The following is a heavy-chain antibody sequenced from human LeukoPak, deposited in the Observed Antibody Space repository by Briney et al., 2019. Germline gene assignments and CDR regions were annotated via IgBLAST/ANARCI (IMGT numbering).Heavy chain of an antibody. J-gene: IGHJ4*02. CDR3: ARGPMTTVTVINFDY. Sequence: ASVKVSCKASGGTFSSYAISWVRQAPGQGLEWMGGIIPIFGTANYAQKFQGRVTITADESTSTAYMELSSLRSEDTAVYYCARGPMTTVTVINFDYWGQGTLDTVSS. CDR1: GGTFSSYA. CDR2: IIPIFGTA. V-gene: IGHV1-69*13. D-gene: IGHD4-11*01.